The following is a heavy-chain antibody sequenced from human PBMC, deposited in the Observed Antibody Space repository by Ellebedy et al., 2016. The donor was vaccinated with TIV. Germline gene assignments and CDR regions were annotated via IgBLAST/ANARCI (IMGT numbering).Heavy chain of an antibody. V-gene: IGHV1-8*03. CDR2: MNPNSGNT. D-gene: IGHD2-2*01. CDR1: GYTFTSYD. Sequence: AASVKVSCKASGYTFTSYDINWVRQATGQGLEWMGWMNPNSGNTGYAQKFQGRVTITRNTSISTAYMELSSLGSDDTAVYYCARDPIVVVPAADNWFDPWGQGTLVTVSS. J-gene: IGHJ5*02. CDR3: ARDPIVVVPAADNWFDP.